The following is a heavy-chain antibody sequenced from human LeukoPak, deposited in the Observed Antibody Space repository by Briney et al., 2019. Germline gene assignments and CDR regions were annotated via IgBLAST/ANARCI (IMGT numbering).Heavy chain of an antibody. CDR2: IIPIFGTA. CDR3: AKDRAGYGDAFDI. V-gene: IGHV1-69*06. Sequence: SVKVSCKASGGTFSSYAISWVRQAPGQGLEWMGGIIPIFGTANYAQKFQGRVTITADKSTSTAYMELSSLRSEDTAVYYCAKDRAGYGDAFDIWGQGTMVTVSS. J-gene: IGHJ3*02. CDR1: GGTFSSYA. D-gene: IGHD1-1*01.